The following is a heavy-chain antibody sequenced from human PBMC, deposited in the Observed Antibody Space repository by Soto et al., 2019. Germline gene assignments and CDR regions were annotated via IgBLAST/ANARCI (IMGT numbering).Heavy chain of an antibody. J-gene: IGHJ6*02. V-gene: IGHV1-69*06. Sequence: SVKVSCKASGGTFSSYAVSWVRQAPGQGLEWMGGIIPIFGTANYAQKFQGRVTITADKSTSTAYMELSSLRSEDTAVYYCATDLYADYDAGYYYGMDVWGQGTTVTVSS. D-gene: IGHD4-17*01. CDR2: IIPIFGTA. CDR1: GGTFSSYA. CDR3: ATDLYADYDAGYYYGMDV.